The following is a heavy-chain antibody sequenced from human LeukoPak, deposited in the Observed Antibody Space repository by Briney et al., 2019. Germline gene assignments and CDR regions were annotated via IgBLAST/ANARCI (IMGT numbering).Heavy chain of an antibody. D-gene: IGHD1-20*01. CDR2: ISSSGSTI. CDR3: ALTDYYYYYMDV. Sequence: PGGSLRLSCAASGFTFSSYAMSWVRQAPGKGLEWVSYISSSGSTIYYADSVKGRFTISRDNAKNSLYLQMNSLRAEDTAVYYCALTDYYYYYMDVWGKGTTVTVSS. CDR1: GFTFSSYA. J-gene: IGHJ6*03. V-gene: IGHV3-48*04.